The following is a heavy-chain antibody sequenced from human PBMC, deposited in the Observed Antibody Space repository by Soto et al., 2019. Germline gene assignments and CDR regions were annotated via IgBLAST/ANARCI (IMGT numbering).Heavy chain of an antibody. CDR3: AGGVRRRYYYWLDV. V-gene: IGHV1-69*13. J-gene: IGHJ6*02. CDR2: IIPYYNTL. CDR1: EGTLKSHA. Sequence: SVKVSCKASEGTLKSHAINWVRQAPGQGLEWMGGIIPYYNTLNYAQKFQDRVTITADESTITAYMELSSLRSEDTAVYFCAGGVRRRYYYWLDVWGQGTMVTVSS.